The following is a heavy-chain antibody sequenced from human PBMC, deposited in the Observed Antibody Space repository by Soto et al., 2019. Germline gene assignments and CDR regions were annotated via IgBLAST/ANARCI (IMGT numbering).Heavy chain of an antibody. D-gene: IGHD2-2*01. CDR3: ARGGVVPAAITNYYFDY. V-gene: IGHV1-69*02. CDR1: GGTFSSYT. Sequence: AASVKVSCKASGGTFSSYTISWVRQAPGQGLEWMGRIIPILGIANYAQKFQGRVTITADKSTSTAYMELSSLRSEDTAVYYCARGGVVPAAITNYYFDYWGQGTLVTVSS. CDR2: IIPILGIA. J-gene: IGHJ4*02.